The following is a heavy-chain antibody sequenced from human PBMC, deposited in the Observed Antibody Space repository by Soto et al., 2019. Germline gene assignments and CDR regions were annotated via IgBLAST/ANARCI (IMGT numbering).Heavy chain of an antibody. CDR3: ARDLGHCSSTSCRRYYYGMDV. D-gene: IGHD2-2*01. V-gene: IGHV4-31*03. Sequence: QVQLQESGPGLVKPSQTLSLTCTVSGGSISSGGYYWSWIRQHPGKGLEWIGYIYYSGSTYYNPSLKSRVTISVDTSKNQFSLKLSSVTAADTAVYYCARDLGHCSSTSCRRYYYGMDVWGQGTTVTVSS. CDR2: IYYSGST. CDR1: GGSISSGGYY. J-gene: IGHJ6*02.